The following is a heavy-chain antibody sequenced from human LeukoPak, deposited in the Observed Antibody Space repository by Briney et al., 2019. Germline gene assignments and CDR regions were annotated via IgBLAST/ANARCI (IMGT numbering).Heavy chain of an antibody. V-gene: IGHV3-7*03. D-gene: IGHD3-22*01. CDR1: GFTFSSYW. CDR3: ARDLNYYDSSGYYLDFFDI. J-gene: IGHJ3*02. CDR2: IKEDGSDK. Sequence: GGSLRLSCAASGFTFSSYWMTWVRQAPGKGLEWVANIKEDGSDKSYVDSVKGRFTISRDNAKNSLYLQMSSLRAEDTAVYYCARDLNYYDSSGYYLDFFDIWGQGTMVTVSS.